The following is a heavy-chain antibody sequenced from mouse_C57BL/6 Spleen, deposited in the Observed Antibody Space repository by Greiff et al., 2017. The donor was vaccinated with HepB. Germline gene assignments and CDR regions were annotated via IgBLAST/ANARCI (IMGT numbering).Heavy chain of an antibody. CDR1: GFTFSDYY. CDR2: ISNGGGST. CDR3: ARQLGRGAMDY. Sequence: EVKVVESGGGLVQPGGSLKLSCAASGFTFSDYYMYWVRQTPEKRLEWVAYISNGGGSTYYPDTVKGRFTISRDNAKNTLYLQMSRLKSEDTAMYYCARQLGRGAMDYWGQGTSVTVSS. D-gene: IGHD4-1*01. J-gene: IGHJ4*01. V-gene: IGHV5-12*01.